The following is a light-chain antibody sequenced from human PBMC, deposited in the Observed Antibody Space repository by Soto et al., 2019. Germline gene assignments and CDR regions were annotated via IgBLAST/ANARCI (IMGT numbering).Light chain of an antibody. Sequence: QSVLTQPPSVSAAPGQTVTISCSGSGSNIGSNSVSGYQQVPGTAPKLLLYDNNKRPSGIPDRFSGSKSGTLATLGITGLQTADEADYYCGTWESYLSVGVFGGGTKVTVL. V-gene: IGLV1-51*01. CDR3: GTWESYLSVGV. CDR2: DNN. J-gene: IGLJ2*01. CDR1: GSNIGSNS.